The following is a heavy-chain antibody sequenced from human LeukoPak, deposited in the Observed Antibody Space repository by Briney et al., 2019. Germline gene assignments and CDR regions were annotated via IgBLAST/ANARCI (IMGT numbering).Heavy chain of an antibody. V-gene: IGHV1-69*13. D-gene: IGHD3-9*01. J-gene: IGHJ4*02. CDR2: IIPIFGTA. CDR1: GGTFSSYA. CDR3: ASPNYDILPGYYG. Sequence: GASVKVSCKASGGTFSSYAISWVRQAPGQGLEWMGGIIPIFGTANYAQKFQGRVTITADESTSTAYMERSSLRSEDTAVYSCASPNYDILPGYYGWGQGTLVTVSS.